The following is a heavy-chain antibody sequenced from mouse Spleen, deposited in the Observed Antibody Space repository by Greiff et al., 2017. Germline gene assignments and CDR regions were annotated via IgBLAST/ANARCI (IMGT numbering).Heavy chain of an antibody. J-gene: IGHJ4*01. CDR1: GYTFTSYW. V-gene: IGHV1-52*01. CDR3: ARDSSGYVAMDY. D-gene: IGHD3-2*01. CDR2: IDPSDSET. Sequence: VQLQQPGAELVRPGSSVKLSCKASGYTFTSYWMHWVKQRPIQGLEWIGNIDPSDSETHYNQKFKDKATLTVDKSSSTAYMQLSSLTSEDSAVYYCARDSSGYVAMDYWGQGTSVTVSS.